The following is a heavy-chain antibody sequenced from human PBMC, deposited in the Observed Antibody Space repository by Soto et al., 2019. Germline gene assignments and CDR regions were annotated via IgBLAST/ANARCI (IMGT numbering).Heavy chain of an antibody. CDR3: ATLTMVRGALWYYYGMDV. CDR1: GGSISSGGYY. Sequence: QVQLQEAGPGLVKPSQTLSLTCTVSGGSISSGGYYWSWIRQHPGKGLEWIGYIYYSGSTYYNPSLKSRVTISVDTSKNQFSLKLGSVAAADTAVYYCATLTMVRGALWYYYGMDVWGQGTTVTVSS. V-gene: IGHV4-31*03. J-gene: IGHJ6*02. D-gene: IGHD3-10*01. CDR2: IYYSGST.